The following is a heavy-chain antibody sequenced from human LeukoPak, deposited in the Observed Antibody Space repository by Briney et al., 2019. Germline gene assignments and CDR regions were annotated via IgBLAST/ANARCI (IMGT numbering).Heavy chain of an antibody. D-gene: IGHD3-22*01. CDR3: ARDWYYYDSSGPIGGDAFDI. CDR2: IYTSGST. CDR1: GGSISSSSYY. J-gene: IGHJ3*02. Sequence: SETLSLTCTVSGGSISSSSYYWSWIRQPAGKGLEWIGRIYTSGSTNYNPSLKSRVTMSVDTSKNQFSLKLSSVTAADTAVYYCARDWYYYDSSGPIGGDAFDIWGQGTMVTVSS. V-gene: IGHV4-61*02.